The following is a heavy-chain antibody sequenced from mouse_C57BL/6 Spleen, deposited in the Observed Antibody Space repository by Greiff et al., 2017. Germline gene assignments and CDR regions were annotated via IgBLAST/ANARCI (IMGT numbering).Heavy chain of an antibody. Sequence: QVQLQQSGAELARPGASVKMSCKASGYTFTSYTMHWVKQRPGQGLEWIGYINPSSGYTKYNQKFKDKATLTADKSSSTAYMQLSSLTSEDSAVYYCARSGFYYGSPYAMDYWGQGTSVTVSS. CDR1: GYTFTSYT. CDR2: INPSSGYT. D-gene: IGHD1-1*01. CDR3: ARSGFYYGSPYAMDY. J-gene: IGHJ4*01. V-gene: IGHV1-4*01.